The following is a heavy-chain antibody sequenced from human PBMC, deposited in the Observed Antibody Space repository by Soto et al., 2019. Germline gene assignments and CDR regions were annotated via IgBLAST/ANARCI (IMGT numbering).Heavy chain of an antibody. Sequence: GGSLRLSCAASGFTFSSYAMHWVRQAPGKGLEWVAVISYDGSNKYYADSVKGRFTISRDNSKNTLYLQMNSLRAEDTAVYYCARDRRDGHNYFDSWGQAT. CDR1: GFTFSSYA. J-gene: IGHJ4*02. CDR2: ISYDGSNK. V-gene: IGHV3-30-3*01. CDR3: ARDRRDGHNYFDS. D-gene: IGHD2-21*01.